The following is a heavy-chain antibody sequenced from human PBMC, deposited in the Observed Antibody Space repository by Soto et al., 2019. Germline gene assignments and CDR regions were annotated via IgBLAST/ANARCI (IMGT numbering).Heavy chain of an antibody. V-gene: IGHV1-8*01. D-gene: IGHD2-8*01. CDR3: ARVYGYYYYYMDV. CDR2: ISPDSGKT. CDR1: GYSLTDNG. J-gene: IGHJ6*03. Sequence: ASVKVSCKASGYSLTDNGITWVRQASGQGLEYVGWISPDSGKTDYAQKFQGRVTMTRDTSINTVYMELSSLRSDDTAVYYCARVYGYYYYYMDVWGKGTTVTVSS.